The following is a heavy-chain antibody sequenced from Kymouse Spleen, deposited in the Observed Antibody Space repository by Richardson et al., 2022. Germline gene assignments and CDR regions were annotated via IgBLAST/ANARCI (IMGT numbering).Heavy chain of an antibody. D-gene: IGHD3-10*01. CDR2: IWYDGSNK. V-gene: IGHV3-33*01. CDR3: ARCYYGSGSYYNKTNYYYGMDV. CDR1: GFTFSSYG. Sequence: QVQLVESGGGVVQPGRSLRLSCAASGFTFSSYGMHWVRQAPGKGLEWVAVIWYDGSNKYYADSVKGRFTISRDNSKNTLYLQMNSLRAEDTAVYYCARCYYGSGSYYNKTNYYYGMDVWGQGTTVTVSS. J-gene: IGHJ6*02.